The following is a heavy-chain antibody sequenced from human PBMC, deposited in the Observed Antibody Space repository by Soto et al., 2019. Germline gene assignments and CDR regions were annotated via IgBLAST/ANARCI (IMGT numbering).Heavy chain of an antibody. V-gene: IGHV4-34*01. CDR1: GGSFSGYY. J-gene: IGHJ1*01. D-gene: IGHD2-2*01. CDR2: INHSGST. Sequence: SETLSLTCAVYGGSFSGYYWTWIRQPPGTGLEWIGEINHSGSTNYNPSLKSRVTISVDTSKNTLYLQMNSLTIEDTAVYYCAKVRSDMSAPYQEYFQRWGQGTLVTVSS. CDR3: AKVRSDMSAPYQEYFQR.